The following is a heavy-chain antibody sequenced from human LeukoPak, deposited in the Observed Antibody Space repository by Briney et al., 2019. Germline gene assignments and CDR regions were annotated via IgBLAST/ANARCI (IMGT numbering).Heavy chain of an antibody. Sequence: DSVKGRFTISRDNSKNTLYLQMNSLRAEDTAVYYCAKDPAAIPGWFDPWGQGTLVTVSS. V-gene: IGHV3-30*02. D-gene: IGHD2-2*02. J-gene: IGHJ5*02. CDR3: AKDPAAIPGWFDP.